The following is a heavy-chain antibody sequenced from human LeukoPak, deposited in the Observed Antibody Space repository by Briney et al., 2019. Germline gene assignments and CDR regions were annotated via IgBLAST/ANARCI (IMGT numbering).Heavy chain of an antibody. Sequence: SETLSLTCTVSGGSISSGDYYWSWIRQPPGKGLEWIGCIYYSGSTYYNPSLRSRVTISVDTSKNQFSLQLSSVTAADTAVYYCASSHFGVARAFDYWGQGTLVTVSS. D-gene: IGHD3-3*01. CDR3: ASSHFGVARAFDY. J-gene: IGHJ4*02. V-gene: IGHV4-30-4*08. CDR1: GGSISSGDYY. CDR2: IYYSGST.